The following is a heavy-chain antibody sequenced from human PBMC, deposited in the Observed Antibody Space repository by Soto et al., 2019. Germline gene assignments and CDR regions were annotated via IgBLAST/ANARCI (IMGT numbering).Heavy chain of an antibody. CDR3: ARGGQQHLVRLVWFDP. J-gene: IGHJ5*02. V-gene: IGHV4-34*01. Sequence: EALSLTSDDYGGYLSGYYWSWIRQPPGKGLEWIGEINHSGSTNYNPSLKSRVTISVDTSKNQFSLNLSSVTAADTAVYYCARGGQQHLVRLVWFDPWGQGTLVTVSS. CDR1: GGYLSGYY. CDR2: INHSGST. D-gene: IGHD6-13*01.